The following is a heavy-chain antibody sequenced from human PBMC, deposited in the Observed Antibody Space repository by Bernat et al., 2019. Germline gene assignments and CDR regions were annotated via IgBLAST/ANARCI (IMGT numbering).Heavy chain of an antibody. D-gene: IGHD4-17*01. CDR3: ARDGVRTTVTTPSRDWFDF. J-gene: IGHJ5*01. CDR1: GFAFSSFG. Sequence: EAQLVESGGGLVKPGGSLRLSCVASGFAFSSFGMQWVRQAPGKGLEWVSSISSSSSYIYYADSLKGRFTVSRDNAKNSLFLQVNSLRDEDTAVYYCARDGVRTTVTTPSRDWFDFWGRGTLVTVSS. CDR2: ISSSSSYI. V-gene: IGHV3-21*01.